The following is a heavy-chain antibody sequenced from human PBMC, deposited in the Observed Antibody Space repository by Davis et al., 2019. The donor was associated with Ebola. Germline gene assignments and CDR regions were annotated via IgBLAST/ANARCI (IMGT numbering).Heavy chain of an antibody. CDR1: GGSISSGDYY. Sequence: SETLSLTCTVSGGSISSGDYYWSWIRQPPGKGLEWIGYIYYSGSTYYNPSLKSRVTISVDTSKNQFSLKLSSVTAADTAVFYCARSNYGSGSYDSWGQGALVTVSS. CDR2: IYYSGST. J-gene: IGHJ5*01. D-gene: IGHD3-10*01. CDR3: ARSNYGSGSYDS. V-gene: IGHV4-30-4*01.